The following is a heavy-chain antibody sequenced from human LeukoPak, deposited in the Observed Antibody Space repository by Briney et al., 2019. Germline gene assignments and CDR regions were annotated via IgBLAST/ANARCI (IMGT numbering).Heavy chain of an antibody. Sequence: SETLSLTCGVFGVSINDYYWSWIRQSPGRGLEWIGEISHTEGTRYNPSLESRVTMSVGTSENQLSLKLIFVTAADTAVYYCARVRCGHSGSVCYNHWGLGTLVTVSS. D-gene: IGHD2-21*01. CDR1: GVSINDYY. J-gene: IGHJ4*02. CDR2: ISHTEGT. CDR3: ARVRCGHSGSVCYNH. V-gene: IGHV4-34*10.